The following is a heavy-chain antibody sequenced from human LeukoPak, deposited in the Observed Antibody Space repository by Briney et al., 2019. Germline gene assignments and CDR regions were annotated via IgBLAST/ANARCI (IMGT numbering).Heavy chain of an antibody. Sequence: PGWSLRLSCTTSGFFFGAYAMSWFRQAPGKGLEWVGFIRSKTYGGAIEYAASVKGRFTISRDDSKGIAYLQMNSLKTEDTAVYYCARDQLGGDPDNYYYYYMDVWGKGTTVTVSS. D-gene: IGHD4-17*01. CDR1: GFFFGAYA. CDR2: IRSKTYGGAI. CDR3: ARDQLGGDPDNYYYYYMDV. J-gene: IGHJ6*03. V-gene: IGHV3-49*03.